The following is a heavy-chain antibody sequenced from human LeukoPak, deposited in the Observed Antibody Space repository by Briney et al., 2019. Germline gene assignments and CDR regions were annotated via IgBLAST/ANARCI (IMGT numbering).Heavy chain of an antibody. V-gene: IGHV3-11*04. J-gene: IGHJ6*03. CDR3: AISSSFPLYYMDV. CDR2: ITNSGSAV. Sequence: GGSLRLSCAASGFTFSDFYMTWIRQAPGKGLEWVSYITNSGSAVEYADSVKGRFTMSRDNGQNSLYLQMNSLRAEDTAVYYCAISSSFPLYYMDVWGKGTTVTVSS. CDR1: GFTFSDFY. D-gene: IGHD6-13*01.